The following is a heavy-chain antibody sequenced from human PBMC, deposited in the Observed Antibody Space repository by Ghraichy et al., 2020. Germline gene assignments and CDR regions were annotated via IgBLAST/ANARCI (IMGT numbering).Heavy chain of an antibody. D-gene: IGHD3-10*01. CDR3: AREGVPPGFYFDY. Sequence: GGSLRLSCAASGFTFDDYAMHWVRQAPGKGLEWVSGISWNSGSIGYADSVKGRFTISRDNAKNSLYLQMNSLRAEDTALYYCAREGVPPGFYFDYCGQGTLVTVSS. V-gene: IGHV3-9*01. CDR2: ISWNSGSI. J-gene: IGHJ4*02. CDR1: GFTFDDYA.